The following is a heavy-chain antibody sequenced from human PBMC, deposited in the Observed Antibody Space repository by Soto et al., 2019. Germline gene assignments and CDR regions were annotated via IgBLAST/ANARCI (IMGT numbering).Heavy chain of an antibody. Sequence: GASVKVSCKASGGTFSSYSISWVRQAPGQGLEWMGGIIPIFGTANYAQKFQGRVTITADESTSTAYMELSSLRSEDTAVYYCARVGQQPDAYYYYGMDVWGQGTTVTVS. CDR3: ARVGQQPDAYYYYGMDV. CDR2: IIPIFGTA. V-gene: IGHV1-69*13. J-gene: IGHJ6*02. D-gene: IGHD6-13*01. CDR1: GGTFSSYS.